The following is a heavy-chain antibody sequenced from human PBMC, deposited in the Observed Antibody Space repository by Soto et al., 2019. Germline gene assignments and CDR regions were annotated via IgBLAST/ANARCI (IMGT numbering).Heavy chain of an antibody. Sequence: GESLKISCKGSGYIFTNHWIGWVRQMPGKGLEWVGVIYPADSDTRYSPSFQGQVTISADKSISTAYLQWNSLKASDTAVFYCARRSYNDYYYYGIDVWGQGTTVTVSS. CDR3: ARRSYNDYYYYGIDV. CDR2: IYPADSDT. CDR1: GYIFTNHW. V-gene: IGHV5-51*01. D-gene: IGHD1-26*01. J-gene: IGHJ6*02.